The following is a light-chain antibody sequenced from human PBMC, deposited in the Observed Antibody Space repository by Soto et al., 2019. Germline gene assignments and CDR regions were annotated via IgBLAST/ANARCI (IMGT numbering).Light chain of an antibody. V-gene: IGLV1-51*01. CDR3: GTWDSSLSALV. Sequence: QSVLTQPPSVSAAPGQKVTSSRSGSSSNIGNKYVSWYHQLPGTAPKLRIYDNNKRPSGIPDRISGSKSGTSATLGITGLQAGDEADYYCGTWDSSLSALVFGGGTKLTVL. J-gene: IGLJ3*02. CDR1: SSNIGNKY. CDR2: DNN.